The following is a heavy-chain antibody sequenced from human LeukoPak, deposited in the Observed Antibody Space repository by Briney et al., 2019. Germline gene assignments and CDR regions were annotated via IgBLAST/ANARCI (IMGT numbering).Heavy chain of an antibody. Sequence: RASVKVSCKASGYTLTGYYMHWVRQAPGQGLEWMGWINPNSGGTNYAQKFQGRVTMTRDTSISTAYMELSRLRSDDTAVYYCARDRYYDIMSGPSDIWGQGTMVTVSS. J-gene: IGHJ3*02. CDR2: INPNSGGT. CDR3: ARDRYYDIMSGPSDI. CDR1: GYTLTGYY. V-gene: IGHV1-2*02. D-gene: IGHD3-9*01.